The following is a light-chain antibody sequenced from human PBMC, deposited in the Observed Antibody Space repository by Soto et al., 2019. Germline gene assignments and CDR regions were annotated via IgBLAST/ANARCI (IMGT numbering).Light chain of an antibody. Sequence: EIVLTQSPGTLSLSPGARASLSCRARQSVSSEKLAWSQQNPGQAPRLLIFGASGRATGIPERFSGSGSGTDFTLTISRLEPEDFAVYYCQQRNNWPPGITFGQGTRLEI. V-gene: IGKV3D-20*02. CDR2: GAS. J-gene: IGKJ5*01. CDR3: QQRNNWPPGIT. CDR1: QSVSSEK.